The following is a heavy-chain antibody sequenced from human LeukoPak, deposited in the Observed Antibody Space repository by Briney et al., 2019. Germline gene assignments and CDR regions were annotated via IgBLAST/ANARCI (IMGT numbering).Heavy chain of an antibody. V-gene: IGHV1-69*06. D-gene: IGHD6-19*01. J-gene: IGHJ6*03. CDR2: IIPIFGTA. CDR3: ARDLGVAGRSTMDV. CDR1: GGTFSSYA. Sequence: EASVKVSCKASGGTFSSYAISWVRQAPGQGLEWMGGIIPIFGTANYAQKFQGRVTITADKSTSTAYMELSSLRSEDTAVYYCARDLGVAGRSTMDVWGKGTTVTISS.